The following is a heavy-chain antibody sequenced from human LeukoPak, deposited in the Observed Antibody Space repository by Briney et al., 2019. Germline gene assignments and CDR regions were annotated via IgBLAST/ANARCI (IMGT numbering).Heavy chain of an antibody. CDR3: ATETNGRHYDY. V-gene: IGHV3-21*06. D-gene: IGHD1-14*01. J-gene: IGHJ4*02. CDR2: IGPTGSDR. Sequence: GGSLRLSCTASGLTFSTSGFNWVRQAPGKGLEWVATIGPTGSDRYHADSIKGRFTISRDNANNFLYLQMNSLRAEDTAVYYCATETNGRHYDYWGQGTLLTVSS. CDR1: GLTFSTSG.